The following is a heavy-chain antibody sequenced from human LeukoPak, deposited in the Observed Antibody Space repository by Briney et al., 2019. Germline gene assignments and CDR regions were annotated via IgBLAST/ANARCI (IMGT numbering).Heavy chain of an antibody. CDR1: GFTFSSYA. CDR2: ISYDGSNK. Sequence: GGSLRLSCAASGFTFSSYAMHWVRQAPGKGLEWVAVISYDGSNKYYADSVKGRFTISRDNSKNTLYLQMNSLRAEDTAVYYCARAPRITMVRGVIRQAYFQHWGQGTLVTVSS. D-gene: IGHD3-10*01. V-gene: IGHV3-30*04. J-gene: IGHJ1*01. CDR3: ARAPRITMVRGVIRQAYFQH.